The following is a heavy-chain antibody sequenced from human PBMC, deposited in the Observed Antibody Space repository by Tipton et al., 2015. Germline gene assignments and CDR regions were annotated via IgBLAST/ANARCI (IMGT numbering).Heavy chain of an antibody. D-gene: IGHD5-18*01. CDR1: GGSISSSSYY. CDR3: ARGQLWFTVAHN. V-gene: IGHV4-39*07. CDR2: IFHSGST. Sequence: TLSLTCTASGGSISSSSYYWAWIRQPPGKGLEWIGSIFHSGSTFYNPSLESRVTISVDTSKNQFSLKLSSVTAADTAVYYCARGQLWFTVAHNWGQGSLVSVSS. J-gene: IGHJ1*01.